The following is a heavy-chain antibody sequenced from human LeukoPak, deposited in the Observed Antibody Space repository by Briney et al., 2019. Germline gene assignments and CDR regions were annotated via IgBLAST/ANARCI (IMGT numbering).Heavy chain of an antibody. CDR1: GFTFSSYW. Sequence: GGSLRLSCAASGFTFSSYWMSWVRQAPGKGLEWVANIKQDGSEKFYVDSVKGRFTISRDNDKNSLCLQMNSLRAEDTAVYYCASIAPGTSYIRKWGQGTLVTVSS. CDR2: IKQDGSEK. D-gene: IGHD3-10*01. J-gene: IGHJ4*02. CDR3: ASIAPGTSYIRK. V-gene: IGHV3-7*02.